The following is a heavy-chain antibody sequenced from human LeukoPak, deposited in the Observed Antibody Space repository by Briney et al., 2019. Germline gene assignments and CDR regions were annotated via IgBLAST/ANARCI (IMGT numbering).Heavy chain of an antibody. CDR3: VKALVGQTSGY. CDR1: GFSSSGYG. Sequence: PGRSLRLSCTASGFSSSGYGMHWVRQAPGKGLEWLAVISHDASDEYYADSVKGRFTISRDNAKNMIYLQMISLRAEDTAVYYCVKALVGQTSGYWGQGTRVTVST. J-gene: IGHJ4*02. CDR2: ISHDASDE. D-gene: IGHD1-26*01. V-gene: IGHV3-30*18.